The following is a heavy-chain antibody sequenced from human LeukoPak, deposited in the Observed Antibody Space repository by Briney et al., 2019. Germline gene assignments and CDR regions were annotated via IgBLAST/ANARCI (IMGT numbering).Heavy chain of an antibody. V-gene: IGHV1-46*01. CDR2: INPSGGST. D-gene: IGHD6-13*01. Sequence: ASVKVSCKASGYTFTSYYMHWVRQAPGQGLEWMGIINPSGGSTSYAQKFQGRVTMTRDTSTSTVYMELSSLRSEDTAVYYCARALPRSQQLVRTGNYYYGLDVWGQGTTVTVSS. J-gene: IGHJ6*02. CDR3: ARALPRSQQLVRTGNYYYGLDV. CDR1: GYTFTSYY.